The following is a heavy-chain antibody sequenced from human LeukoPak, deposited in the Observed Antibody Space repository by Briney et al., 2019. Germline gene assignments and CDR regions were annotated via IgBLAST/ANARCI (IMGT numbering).Heavy chain of an antibody. J-gene: IGHJ6*02. CDR3: AREDYSYGMDV. CDR2: MYYSGST. Sequence: SETLSLTCTASGGSISSYYWSWIRQPPGKGLEWIGYMYYSGSTNYNPSLKSRVTISVDTSKNQFSLKLSSVTAADTAVYYCAREDYSYGMDVWGQGTTVTVSS. CDR1: GGSISSYY. V-gene: IGHV4-59*01.